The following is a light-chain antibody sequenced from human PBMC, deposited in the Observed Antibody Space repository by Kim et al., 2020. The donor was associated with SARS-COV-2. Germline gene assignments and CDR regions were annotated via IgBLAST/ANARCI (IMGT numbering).Light chain of an antibody. CDR1: QSLVYRNEITY. V-gene: IGKV2-30*01. CDR3: LQGTHWPPIT. Sequence: ASISCRSSQSLVYRNEITYLSWFQQRPGQSPRRLIYTVSKRDSGVPDRFSGSGSGTDFTLKISRVEAEDVGVYYCLQGTHWPPITFGQGTRLEIK. CDR2: TVS. J-gene: IGKJ5*01.